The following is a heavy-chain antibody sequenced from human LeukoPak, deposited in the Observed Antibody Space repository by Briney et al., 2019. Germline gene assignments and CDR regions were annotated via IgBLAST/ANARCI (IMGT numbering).Heavy chain of an antibody. J-gene: IGHJ4*02. CDR1: GFTFSNAW. D-gene: IGHD2-15*01. CDR2: ITGSGGTT. V-gene: IGHV3-23*01. Sequence: GGSLRLSCAASGFTFSNAWMSWVRQAPGKGLEWVSTITGSGGTTYYADSVKGRFTISRDNSKNTLYLQMNSLRAEDTAVYYCAKGRGYCSGGGCYSGFDYWGQGTLVTVSS. CDR3: AKGRGYCSGGGCYSGFDY.